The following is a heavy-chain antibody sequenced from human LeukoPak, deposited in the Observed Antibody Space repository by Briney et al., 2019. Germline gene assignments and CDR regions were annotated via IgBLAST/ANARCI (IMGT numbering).Heavy chain of an antibody. D-gene: IGHD3-9*01. CDR3: ARPNYDLLTGYYPLLDV. CDR2: MNPNSGYT. Sequence: GASVKVSCKASGYTFTSYDINWVRQATGQGLEGMGWMNPNSGYTGYAQKFQGRVTMTRNTSISTAYMELSSLRSEDTAVYYCARPNYDLLTGYYPLLDVWGQGTTVTVSS. V-gene: IGHV1-8*01. CDR1: GYTFTSYD. J-gene: IGHJ6*02.